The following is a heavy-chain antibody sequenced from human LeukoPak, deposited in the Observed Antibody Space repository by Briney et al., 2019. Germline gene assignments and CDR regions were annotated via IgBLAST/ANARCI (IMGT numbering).Heavy chain of an antibody. CDR1: GVTVSSNY. Sequence: GGSPRLSCAASGVTVSSNYMSWVRQVPGKGLEWVSVIYSGGSTYYADSVKGRFTMSGDNSKNTLYLQMNSLRAEDTAVYYCARELSSSWPFDYWGQGTLVTVSS. J-gene: IGHJ4*02. V-gene: IGHV3-66*01. D-gene: IGHD6-13*01. CDR2: IYSGGST. CDR3: ARELSSSWPFDY.